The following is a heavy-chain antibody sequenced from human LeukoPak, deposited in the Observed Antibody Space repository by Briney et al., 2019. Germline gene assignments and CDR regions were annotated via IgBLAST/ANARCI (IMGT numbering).Heavy chain of an antibody. V-gene: IGHV1-2*02. D-gene: IGHD2-2*01. CDR3: ARWGDIVVVPAAPRDNDAFDI. CDR1: GYTFTRYY. J-gene: IGHJ3*02. Sequence: ASVKVSCKASGYTFTRYYMHWVRQAPGQGLEWMGWINPNSGGTNYAQKFQGRVTMTRDTSISTAYMELSRLRSDDTAVYYCARWGDIVVVPAAPRDNDAFDIWGQGTMVTVSS. CDR2: INPNSGGT.